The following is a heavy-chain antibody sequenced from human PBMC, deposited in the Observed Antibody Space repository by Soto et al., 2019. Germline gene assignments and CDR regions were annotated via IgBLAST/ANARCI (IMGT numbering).Heavy chain of an antibody. CDR1: GFTFSRYA. D-gene: IGHD5-18*01. J-gene: IGHJ3*02. Sequence: PGGSLRLSCAASGFTFSRYAMSWVRQAPGKGLEWVSAISGSGGSTYYADSVKGRFTISRDNSKNTLYLQMNSLRAEDTAVYYCAKDGYSYWPQIMLFDIWGQGIMVTVSS. CDR2: ISGSGGST. CDR3: AKDGYSYWPQIMLFDI. V-gene: IGHV3-23*01.